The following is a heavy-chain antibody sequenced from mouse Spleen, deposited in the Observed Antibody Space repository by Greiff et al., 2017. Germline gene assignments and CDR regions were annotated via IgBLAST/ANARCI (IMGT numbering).Heavy chain of an antibody. Sequence: DVMLVESGGGLVQPGGSLSLSCASSGFTFTDYYMSWVRQPPGKALEWLGFIRNRANGYTTEYSASVKGRFTISRDNSQSILYLHMNTLRAEDSATYYCARDPYWYFDVWGAGTTVTVSS. J-gene: IGHJ1*01. CDR2: IRNRANGYTT. CDR1: GFTFTDYY. V-gene: IGHV7-3*02. CDR3: ARDPYWYFDV.